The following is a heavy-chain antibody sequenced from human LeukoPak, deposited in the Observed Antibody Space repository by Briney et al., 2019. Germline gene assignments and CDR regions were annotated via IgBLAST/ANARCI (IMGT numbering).Heavy chain of an antibody. Sequence: SETLSLTCAVYGGSFSGYYWSWIRQPPGRGLEWIGEINHSGSTNYNPSLKSRVTISVDTSKNQFSLKLSSVTAADTAVYYCARSRLYKGWFEPWGQGTLVTVSS. V-gene: IGHV4-34*01. CDR1: GGSFSGYY. CDR3: ARSRLYKGWFEP. D-gene: IGHD5-24*01. CDR2: INHSGST. J-gene: IGHJ5*02.